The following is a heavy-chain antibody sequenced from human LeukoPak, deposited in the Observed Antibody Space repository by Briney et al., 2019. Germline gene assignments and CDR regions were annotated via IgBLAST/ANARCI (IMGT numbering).Heavy chain of an antibody. D-gene: IGHD3-22*01. CDR2: IYPDDSDT. J-gene: IGHJ4*02. V-gene: IGHV5-51*01. CDR1: GYSFTNYW. CDR3: TRFPYYYDSSGYTRYFDY. Sequence: GESLKISCTGAGYSFTNYWNGLGRQMAGKGLEGMGIIYPDDSDTRYSPSFQGQVTISTDKSISTAYLQWSSLKASDTAMYFCTRFPYYYDSSGYTRYFDYWGQGTLVTVSS.